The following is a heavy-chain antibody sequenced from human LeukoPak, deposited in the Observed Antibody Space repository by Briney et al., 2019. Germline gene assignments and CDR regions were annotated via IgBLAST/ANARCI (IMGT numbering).Heavy chain of an antibody. V-gene: IGHV3-7*04. CDR3: ARGDDFSGDH. J-gene: IGHJ4*02. CDR1: GFTFSSYW. CDR2: IHPEGNEK. Sequence: GGSLRLSCAASGFTFSSYWMSWVRQAPGRGLEWVANIHPEGNEKYHVESVKGRFTISRDNAKNSLFLQMNGLRVEDTAVYYCARGDDFSGDHWGQGTLVTVSS. D-gene: IGHD1-1*01.